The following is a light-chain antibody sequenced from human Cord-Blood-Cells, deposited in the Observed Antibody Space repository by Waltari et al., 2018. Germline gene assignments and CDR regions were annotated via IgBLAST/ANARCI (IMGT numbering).Light chain of an antibody. CDR3: SSYTSSSFVV. V-gene: IGLV2-18*02. J-gene: IGLJ2*01. Sequence: QSALTQPPSVSGSPGQSVTISCTGTSSDVGSYNRVSWYQQPPGTAPKLMIYEVSNRPSGVPDRFSWSKAGNTASLTISGLQAEDEADYSCSSYTSSSFVVFGGGTKLTVL. CDR1: SSDVGSYNR. CDR2: EVS.